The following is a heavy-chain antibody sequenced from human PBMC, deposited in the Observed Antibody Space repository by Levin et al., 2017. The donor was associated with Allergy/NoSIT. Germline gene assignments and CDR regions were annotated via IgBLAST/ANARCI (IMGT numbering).Heavy chain of an antibody. CDR2: IWYDGSNK. CDR3: ARDSTPYYYGSGSYLPDV. V-gene: IGHV3-33*01. D-gene: IGHD3-10*01. J-gene: IGHJ6*04. Sequence: GGSLRLSCAASGFTFSSYGMHWVRQAPGKGLEWVAVIWYDGSNKYYADSVKGRFTISRDNSKNTLYLQMNSLRAEDTAVYYCARDSTPYYYGSGSYLPDVWGKGTTVTVSS. CDR1: GFTFSSYG.